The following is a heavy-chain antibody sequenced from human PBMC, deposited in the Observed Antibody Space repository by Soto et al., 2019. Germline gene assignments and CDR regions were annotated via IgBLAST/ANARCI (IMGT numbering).Heavy chain of an antibody. CDR2: IYWDDDK. J-gene: IGHJ5*02. CDR3: AHKGYSGYDYTWFDP. Sequence: QITLKESGPTLVKPTQTRTLTCTFSGFSLSTSGVGVGWIRQPPGKALEWLALIYWDDDKRYSPSLKSRLTITKDTSKNQVVLTMTNMDPVDSATYYCAHKGYSGYDYTWFDPWGQGTLVTVSS. CDR1: GFSLSTSGVG. V-gene: IGHV2-5*02. D-gene: IGHD5-12*01.